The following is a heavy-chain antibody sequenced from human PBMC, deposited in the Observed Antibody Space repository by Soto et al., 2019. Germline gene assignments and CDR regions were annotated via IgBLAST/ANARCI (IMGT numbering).Heavy chain of an antibody. CDR1: GFTFSTQW. V-gene: IGHV3-7*01. J-gene: IGHJ4*02. CDR3: AKSYS. D-gene: IGHD3-16*02. Sequence: PGGSLRLSCIASGFTFSTQWMSWVRQAPGKGLEWVANINQDGSERHYVDSVKGRFLISRDNAKNSLYLQMDSLRAEDTALYYCAKSYSWGQGALVTVSS. CDR2: INQDGSER.